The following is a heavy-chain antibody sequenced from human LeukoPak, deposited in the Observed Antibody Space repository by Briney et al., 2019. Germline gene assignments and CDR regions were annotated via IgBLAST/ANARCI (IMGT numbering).Heavy chain of an antibody. CDR3: ARRSTVTRTYSFDY. CDR2: INSGDNT. CDR1: GFTFSSYA. J-gene: IGHJ4*02. D-gene: IGHD4-17*01. Sequence: GGSLRLSCAASGFTFSSYAMSWVRQAPGKGLEWVSSINSGDNTYYAGSVKGRYTISRDNSKNTLYLQMNSLGADDTAVYYCARRSTVTRTYSFDYWGQGTLVTVSS. V-gene: IGHV3-23*01.